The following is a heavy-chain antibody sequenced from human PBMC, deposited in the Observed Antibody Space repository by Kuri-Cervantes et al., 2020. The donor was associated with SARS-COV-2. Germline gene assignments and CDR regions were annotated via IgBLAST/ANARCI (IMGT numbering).Heavy chain of an antibody. V-gene: IGHV1-2*04. CDR2: INPNSGGT. Sequence: ASVKVSCKASGYTFTGYYMHWVQQAPGQGLEWMGWINPNSGGTNYAQKFQGWVTMTRDTSISTVYMELSRLRSDDTAVYYCARSTPFRRLAVISQGGAFDIWGQGTMVTVSS. D-gene: IGHD3-22*01. CDR3: ARSTPFRRLAVISQGGAFDI. CDR1: GYTFTGYY. J-gene: IGHJ3*02.